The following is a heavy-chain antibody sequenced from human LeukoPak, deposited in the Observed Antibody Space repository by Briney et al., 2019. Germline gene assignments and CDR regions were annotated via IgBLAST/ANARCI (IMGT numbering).Heavy chain of an antibody. D-gene: IGHD4-17*01. J-gene: IGHJ4*02. CDR1: GGTFSSYA. Sequence: SVKVSCKASGGTFSSYAISWVRQAPGQGLEWMGRIIPILGIANYAQKFQGRVTITADKSTSTAYMELSSLRSEDTAVYYCARVEPYGDYPNYWGQGTLVTVSS. CDR3: ARVEPYGDYPNY. CDR2: IIPILGIA. V-gene: IGHV1-69*04.